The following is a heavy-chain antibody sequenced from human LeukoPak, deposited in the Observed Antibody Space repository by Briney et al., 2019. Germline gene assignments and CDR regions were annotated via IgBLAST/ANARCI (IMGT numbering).Heavy chain of an antibody. D-gene: IGHD5-18*01. J-gene: IGHJ4*02. CDR1: GDSISSNSNYY. Sequence: SETLSLTCTVSGDSISSNSNYYWSWIRQPAGKGLEWIGRVFTSGGTSYNPSLKGRVTMSIDSSTNQFSLKLDSVTAADTAVYYCARDDVDTPTFDYWGPGMLVAVSS. V-gene: IGHV4-61*02. CDR2: VFTSGGT. CDR3: ARDDVDTPTFDY.